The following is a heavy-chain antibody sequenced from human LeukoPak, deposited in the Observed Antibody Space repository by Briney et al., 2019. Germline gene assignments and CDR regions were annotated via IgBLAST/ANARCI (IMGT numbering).Heavy chain of an antibody. CDR2: ISKDGRKN. J-gene: IGHJ4*02. V-gene: IGHV3-30*04. CDR3: ARDLLNYGSAYYDVGIFDS. CDR1: GFSFSTSG. D-gene: IGHD3-10*01. Sequence: GGSLRLSCEASGFSFSTSGVHWVRQAPGKELEWMAVISKDGRKNHYADSVKGRFTISRDNSKSTLFLQMNSLRPEDTAIYYCARDLLNYGSAYYDVGIFDSWGQGTLVTVSS.